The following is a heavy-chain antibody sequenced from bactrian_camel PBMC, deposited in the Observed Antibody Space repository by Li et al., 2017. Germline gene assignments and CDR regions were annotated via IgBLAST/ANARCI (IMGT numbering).Heavy chain of an antibody. CDR1: RFTDSSNC. V-gene: IGHV3S40*01. Sequence: VQLVESGGGSVQAGGSLRLSCTASRFTDSSNCIGWFRQAPGKEREGVAAIVTGGGSTYYTDSVKGRFTISRENDKNTVYLQMNNLKPEDTAMYYCVDDCYGSRYYLARRTNVWGQGTQVTVS. J-gene: IGHJ4*01. CDR3: VDDCYGSRYYLARRTNV. CDR2: IVTGGGST. D-gene: IGHD6*01.